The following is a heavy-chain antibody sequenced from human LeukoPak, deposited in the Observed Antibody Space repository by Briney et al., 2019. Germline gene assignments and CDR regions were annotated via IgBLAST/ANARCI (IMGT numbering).Heavy chain of an antibody. CDR2: IKQDGSEK. J-gene: IGHJ4*02. V-gene: IGHV3-7*01. CDR3: ARDGRSAWAFDY. CDR1: GFTFSSYW. Sequence: GGSLRLSCAASGFTFSSYWMSWVRQAPGKGLGWVANIKQDGSEKYYVDSVKDRFTISRDNAKNSLYLQMNSLRAEDTAVYYCARDGRSAWAFDYWGQGTLVTVSS.